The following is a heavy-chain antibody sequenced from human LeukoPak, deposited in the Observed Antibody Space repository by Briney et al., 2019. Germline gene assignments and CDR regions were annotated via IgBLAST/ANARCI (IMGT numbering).Heavy chain of an antibody. D-gene: IGHD3-22*01. V-gene: IGHV1-69*13. CDR1: GGTFSSYA. CDR3: ARDLYYYDSSGYYQYYYYYYGMDV. J-gene: IGHJ6*02. CDR2: IIPIFGTA. Sequence: SVKVSCKASGGTFSSYAISWVRQAPGQGLEWMGGIIPIFGTANYAQKFQGRVTITADESASTAYMELSSLRSEDTAVYYCARDLYYYDSSGYYQYYYYYYGMDVWGQGTTVTVSS.